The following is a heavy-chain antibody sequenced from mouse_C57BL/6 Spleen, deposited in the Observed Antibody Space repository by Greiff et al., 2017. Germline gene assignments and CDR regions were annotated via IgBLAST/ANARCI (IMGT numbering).Heavy chain of an antibody. Sequence: VQLQQPGAELVKPGASVKMSCKASGYTFTSYWITWVKQRPGQGLEWIGDIYPGSGSTNYNEKFKSKATLTVDTSSSTAYMQLSRLTSEDSAVYYCARRRDDYDGFAYWGQGTLVTVSA. D-gene: IGHD2-4*01. CDR2: IYPGSGST. CDR1: GYTFTSYW. CDR3: ARRRDDYDGFAY. V-gene: IGHV1-55*01. J-gene: IGHJ3*01.